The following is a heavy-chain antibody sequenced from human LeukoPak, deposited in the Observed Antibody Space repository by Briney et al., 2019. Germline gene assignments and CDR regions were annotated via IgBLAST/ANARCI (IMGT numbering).Heavy chain of an antibody. Sequence: ASVKVSCKASGYTFTSYGISWVRQAPGQGLEWMGWISAYNGNTNYAQKLQGRVTMTTDTSTSTAYMELRSRRSDDTAVYYCARVEPNYYDSSGYPDYWGQGTLVTVSS. CDR2: ISAYNGNT. CDR1: GYTFTSYG. CDR3: ARVEPNYYDSSGYPDY. J-gene: IGHJ4*02. D-gene: IGHD3-22*01. V-gene: IGHV1-18*01.